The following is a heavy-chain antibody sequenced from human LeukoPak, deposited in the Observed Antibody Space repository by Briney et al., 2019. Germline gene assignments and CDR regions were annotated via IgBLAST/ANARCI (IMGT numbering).Heavy chain of an antibody. CDR1: GGTFSSYA. V-gene: IGHV1-69*05. CDR2: IIPSGGST. J-gene: IGHJ5*02. Sequence: ASVKVSCKASGGTFSSYAISWVRQAPGQGLEWMGGIIPSGGSTIYAQKFKGRVTLTRDMSTSTDYLELSSLGSEDTAVYYCARDNSVRDEAWWFNPWGQGTLVTVSS. D-gene: IGHD5-24*01. CDR3: ARDNSVRDEAWWFNP.